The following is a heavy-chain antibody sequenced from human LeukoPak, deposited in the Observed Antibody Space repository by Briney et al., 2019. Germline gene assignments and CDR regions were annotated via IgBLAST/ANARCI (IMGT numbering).Heavy chain of an antibody. D-gene: IGHD5/OR15-5a*01. CDR2: IRYDRTYK. CDR3: AKGLGYYFDY. Sequence: GGSLRLSCAASGFTFSSYGMHWVRQAPGKGLEWVAFIRYDRTYKFYSDSVKGRFTISRDNSKNTLYLQMNSLKPEDAAVYYCAKGLGYYFDYWGQGTLVTVSS. V-gene: IGHV3-30*02. CDR1: GFTFSSYG. J-gene: IGHJ4*02.